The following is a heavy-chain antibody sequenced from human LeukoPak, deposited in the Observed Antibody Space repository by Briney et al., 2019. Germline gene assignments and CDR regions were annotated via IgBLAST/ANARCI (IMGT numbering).Heavy chain of an antibody. CDR1: GGTFSSYA. CDR3: ARDGGTTVISEYFDY. D-gene: IGHD4-17*01. Sequence: SVEVSCKASGGTFSSYAISWVRQAPGQGLEWMGRIIPIFGIANYAQKFQGRVTITADKSASTAYMELSSLRSEDTAVYYCARDGGTTVISEYFDYWGQGTLVTVSS. J-gene: IGHJ4*02. V-gene: IGHV1-69*04. CDR2: IIPIFGIA.